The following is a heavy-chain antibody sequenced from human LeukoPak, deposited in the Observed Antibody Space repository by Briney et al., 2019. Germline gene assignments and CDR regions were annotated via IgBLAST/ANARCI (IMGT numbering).Heavy chain of an antibody. D-gene: IGHD6-19*01. J-gene: IGHJ5*02. CDR2: IYTSGST. Sequence: PSETLSLTCTVSGGSISSYYWSWIRQPAGKGLEWIGRIYTSGSTNYNPSLKSRVTMSVDTSKNQFSLKLSSVTAADTAVYYCARDPLAVAGISPNWLDPWGQGTLVTVSS. V-gene: IGHV4-4*07. CDR1: GGSISSYY. CDR3: ARDPLAVAGISPNWLDP.